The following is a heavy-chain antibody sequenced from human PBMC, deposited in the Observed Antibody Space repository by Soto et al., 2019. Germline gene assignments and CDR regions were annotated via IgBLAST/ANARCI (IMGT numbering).Heavy chain of an antibody. Sequence: EVQLVESGGGLVQSGGSLRLSCAASGFTFSSYWMHWVRQAPGKGLVWVSRIKGDGISTNYADSVKGRFTISRDNAKDTGLLQMNGLSADETAVYYCARGAIGNYYNDYWGQGKRVTVSS. D-gene: IGHD3-10*01. J-gene: IGHJ4*02. CDR2: IKGDGIST. CDR1: GFTFSSYW. V-gene: IGHV3-74*01. CDR3: ARGAIGNYYNDY.